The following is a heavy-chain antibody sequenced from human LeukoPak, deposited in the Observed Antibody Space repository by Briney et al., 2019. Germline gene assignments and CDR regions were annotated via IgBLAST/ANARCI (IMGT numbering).Heavy chain of an antibody. CDR2: IYYSGST. J-gene: IGHJ6*02. D-gene: IGHD1-26*01. CDR1: GGSISSYY. V-gene: IGHV4-59*01. CDR3: AREGRGGSYYGYSLDGMDV. Sequence: PSETLSLTCTVSGGSISSYYWSWIRQPPGKGLEWIGYIYYSGSTNYNPSLKSRVTISVDTSKNQFSLKLSSVTAADTAVYYCAREGRGGSYYGYSLDGMDVWGQGTTVTVSS.